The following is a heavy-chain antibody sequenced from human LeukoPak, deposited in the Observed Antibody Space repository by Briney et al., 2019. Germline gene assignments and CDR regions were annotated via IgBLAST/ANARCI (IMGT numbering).Heavy chain of an antibody. V-gene: IGHV5-51*01. CDR3: ARLSFSNSSPLFD. CDR1: GYSFTSYW. D-gene: IGHD2-2*01. J-gene: IGHJ4*02. CDR2: IYPGDSDT. Sequence: GESLKISCKGSGYSFTSYWIGWVRQKPGKGLEWMGIIYPGDSDTRYSPSFQGEVTISADKSISTAYLQWSSLKASDSAMYYCARLSFSNSSPLFDWGQGTLVTISS.